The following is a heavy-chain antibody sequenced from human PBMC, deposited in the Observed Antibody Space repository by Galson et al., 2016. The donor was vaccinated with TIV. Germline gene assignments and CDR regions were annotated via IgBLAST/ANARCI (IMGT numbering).Heavy chain of an antibody. D-gene: IGHD5-18*01. Sequence: SLRLSCAASGFTFRSYGMHWVRQAPGKGLEWVATISNDGSNKYYADSVKGRFTISRDNSKNTLDLQMNSLRAEDTAVYYCATDRNTAMDTYHYYYGMDVWGQGTTVTVSS. CDR2: ISNDGSNK. CDR1: GFTFRSYG. V-gene: IGHV3-30*03. CDR3: ATDRNTAMDTYHYYYGMDV. J-gene: IGHJ6*02.